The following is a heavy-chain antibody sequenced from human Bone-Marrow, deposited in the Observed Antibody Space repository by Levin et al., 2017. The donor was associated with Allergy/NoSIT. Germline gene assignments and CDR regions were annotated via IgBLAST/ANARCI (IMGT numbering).Heavy chain of an antibody. D-gene: IGHD4-17*01. CDR3: AREADDYADFDY. CDR2: ISSNGETI. V-gene: IGHV3-48*03. J-gene: IGHJ4*02. CDR1: GFTFSDYE. Sequence: LSLTCAASGFTFSDYEMNWVRQAPGKGLEWVSYISSNGETIYYADSVKGRLTISRDNAKNSLYLLMNSLRVEDTAVYYCAREADDYADFDYWGQGTLVTVSS.